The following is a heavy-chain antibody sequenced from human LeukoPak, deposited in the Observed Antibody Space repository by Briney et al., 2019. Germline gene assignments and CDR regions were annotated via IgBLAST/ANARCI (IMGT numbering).Heavy chain of an antibody. J-gene: IGHJ4*02. CDR3: ARLYPTVTRFFDY. CDR2: INHSGST. V-gene: IGHV4-39*07. D-gene: IGHD4-17*01. Sequence: SETLSLTCTVSGGSISTSNYYWSWIRQPPGKGLEWIGEINHSGSTNYNPSLKSRVTISVDTSKNQFSLKLSSVTAADTAVYYCARLYPTVTRFFDYWGQGTLVTVSS. CDR1: GGSISTSNYY.